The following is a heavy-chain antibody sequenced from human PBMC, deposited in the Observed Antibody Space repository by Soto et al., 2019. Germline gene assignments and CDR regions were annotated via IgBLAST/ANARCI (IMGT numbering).Heavy chain of an antibody. J-gene: IGHJ6*02. D-gene: IGHD6-19*01. CDR3: ARGGAGVAVAGTYYYYGMDV. Sequence: PGGSLRLSCAASGFTFSSYGMHWVRQAPGKGLEWVAVIWYDGSNKYYADSVKGRFTISRDNSKNTLYLQMNSLRAEDTAVYYCARGGAGVAVAGTYYYYGMDVWGQGTTVTVSS. CDR2: IWYDGSNK. V-gene: IGHV3-33*01. CDR1: GFTFSSYG.